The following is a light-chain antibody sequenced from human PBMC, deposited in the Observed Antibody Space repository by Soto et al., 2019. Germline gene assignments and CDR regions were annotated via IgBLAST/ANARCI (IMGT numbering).Light chain of an antibody. Sequence: DIQMTQSPSTLSASVGDRVTIICRASQNIERWLAWYQQKPGKAPKLLLYDVSSLESGVPSRFSGSGSATEFTLTISSLQPDDFATYYCQHYNSYSEAFGQGTKVDIK. CDR2: DVS. CDR1: QNIERW. V-gene: IGKV1-5*02. J-gene: IGKJ1*01. CDR3: QHYNSYSEA.